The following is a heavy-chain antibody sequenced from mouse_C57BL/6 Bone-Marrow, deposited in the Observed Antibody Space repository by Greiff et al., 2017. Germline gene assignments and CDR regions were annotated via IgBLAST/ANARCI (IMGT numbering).Heavy chain of an antibody. CDR2: ISDGGSYT. V-gene: IGHV5-4*01. CDR1: GFTFSSYA. Sequence: EVKLVESGGGLVKPGGSLKLSCAASGFTFSSYAMSWVRQTPEKRLEWVATISDGGSYTYYPDNVKGRFTISRDNAKNNLYLQMSHLKSEDTAMYYCARDHYYYGSSRYYAMDYWGQGTSVTVSS. J-gene: IGHJ4*01. D-gene: IGHD1-1*01. CDR3: ARDHYYYGSSRYYAMDY.